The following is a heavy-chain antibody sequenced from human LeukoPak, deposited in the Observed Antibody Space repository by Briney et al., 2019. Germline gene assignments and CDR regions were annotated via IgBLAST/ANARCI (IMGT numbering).Heavy chain of an antibody. CDR1: GGSISSGGYY. CDR3: ARVWGHNGAFDI. Sequence: PSETLSLTCTVSGGSISSGGYYWSWLRQHPGKGLEWIGYIYYSGSTYYNPSLKSRVTISVDTSKNQFSLKLSSVTAADTAVYYCARVWGHNGAFDIWGQGTMVTVSS. CDR2: IYYSGST. V-gene: IGHV4-31*03. D-gene: IGHD3-16*01. J-gene: IGHJ3*02.